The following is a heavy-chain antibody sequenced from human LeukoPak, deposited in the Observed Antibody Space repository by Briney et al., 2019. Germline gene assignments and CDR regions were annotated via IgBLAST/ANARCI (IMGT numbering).Heavy chain of an antibody. CDR3: TRGPICTGGSCFWFDP. Sequence: ASVKVSCKASGYTFTSYDINWVRQATGQGLERMAWMNPNSGNTGYAQKFQGRVTVTRDTSISTAYMELSGLRSEDTAVYYCTRGPICTGGSCFWFDPWGQGTLVSVSS. CDR1: GYTFTSYD. V-gene: IGHV1-8*01. CDR2: MNPNSGNT. J-gene: IGHJ5*02. D-gene: IGHD2-15*01.